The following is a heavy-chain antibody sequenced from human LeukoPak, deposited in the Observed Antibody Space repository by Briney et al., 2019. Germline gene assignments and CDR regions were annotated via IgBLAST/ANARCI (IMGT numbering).Heavy chain of an antibody. D-gene: IGHD3-16*01. CDR2: IYYSGST. CDR1: GGSISSYY. V-gene: IGHV4-59*08. CDR3: ARHGGGLPYYFDY. Sequence: SETLSLTCTVPGGSISSYYWSWIRQPPGKGLEWIGYIYYSGSTNYNPSLKSRVTISVDTSKNQFSLKLSSVTAADTAVYYCARHGGGLPYYFDYWGQGTPVTVSS. J-gene: IGHJ4*02.